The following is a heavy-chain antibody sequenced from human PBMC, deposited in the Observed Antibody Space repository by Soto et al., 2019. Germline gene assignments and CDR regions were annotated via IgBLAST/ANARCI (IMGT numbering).Heavy chain of an antibody. D-gene: IGHD3-16*01. CDR2: ISSTSTYI. CDR3: TRDRSPGIVCPEVDL. CDR1: GFLFNSYA. Sequence: EVQLVESGGGLAKPVGSLRLSCAASGFLFNSYAMNWVRLSPGRGLEWISSISSTSTYIEYADSVKGRFTISRDNAKNSPFLPMNSLRAEYTAVYYCTRDRSPGIVCPEVDLWGQGALVTVSP. V-gene: IGHV3-21*01. J-gene: IGHJ4*02.